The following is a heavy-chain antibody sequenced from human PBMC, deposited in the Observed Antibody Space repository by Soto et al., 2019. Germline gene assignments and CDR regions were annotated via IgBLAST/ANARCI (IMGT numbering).Heavy chain of an antibody. CDR2: MNPNSGNT. D-gene: IGHD3-22*01. J-gene: IGHJ4*02. V-gene: IGHV1-8*01. CDR3: ARGPPNYYTTSGPRGY. CDR1: GYTFTSYD. Sequence: QVQLVQSGAEVKKPGASVKVSCKASGYTFTSYDINWVRQATGQGLEWMGWMNPNSGNTGYAQKFQGRVTMTRNTSISTAYKELSRLRSEETAVYYCARGPPNYYTTSGPRGYLGQGTLVTGSS.